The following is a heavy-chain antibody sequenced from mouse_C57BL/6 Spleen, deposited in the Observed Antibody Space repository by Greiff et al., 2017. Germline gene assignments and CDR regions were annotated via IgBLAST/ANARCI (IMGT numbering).Heavy chain of an antibody. J-gene: IGHJ4*01. CDR3: ARRYYGGYYAMDY. Sequence: QVQLQQPGAELVKPGASVKLSCKASGYTFTSYWMHWVKQRPGQGLEWIGMIHPNSGSTNYNEKFKSKATLTVDKSSSTAYMQLSSLTSEDSAVYYCARRYYGGYYAMDYWGQGTSVTVSS. V-gene: IGHV1-64*01. CDR1: GYTFTSYW. CDR2: IHPNSGST. D-gene: IGHD1-1*01.